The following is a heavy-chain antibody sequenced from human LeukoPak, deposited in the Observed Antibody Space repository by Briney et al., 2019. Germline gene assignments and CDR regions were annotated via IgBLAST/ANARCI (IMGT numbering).Heavy chain of an antibody. D-gene: IGHD4-17*01. CDR3: ASYGDDAFDI. J-gene: IGHJ3*02. CDR1: GYSISSGYY. V-gene: IGHV4-38-2*02. Sequence: PSETLSLTCTVSGYSISSGYYWGWIRQPPGKGLEWIGSIYHSGSTYYNPSLKSRVTISVDTSKNQFSLKLSSVTAADTAVYYCASYGDDAFDIWGQGTMVTVSS. CDR2: IYHSGST.